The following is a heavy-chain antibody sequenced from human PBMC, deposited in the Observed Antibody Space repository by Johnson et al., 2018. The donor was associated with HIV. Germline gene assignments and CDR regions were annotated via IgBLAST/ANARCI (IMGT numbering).Heavy chain of an antibody. CDR1: GFTFSSYA. J-gene: IGHJ3*02. CDR2: ISYDGSNK. Sequence: QVQLVESGGVVVQPGGSLRLSCAASGFTFSSYAMHWVRQAPGKGLEWVAVISYDGSNKYYADSVKGRFTISRDNSKNTLYLQMNSLRAEDTAVYYCARDRAWGDNVVVAAYGAFDIWGQGTMVTVSS. V-gene: IGHV3-30*04. D-gene: IGHD2-15*01. CDR3: ARDRAWGDNVVVAAYGAFDI.